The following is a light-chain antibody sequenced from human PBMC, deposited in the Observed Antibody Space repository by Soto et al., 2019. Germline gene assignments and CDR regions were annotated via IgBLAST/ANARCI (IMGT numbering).Light chain of an antibody. V-gene: IGKV3-15*01. Sequence: EIVMTQSPVTLSVSPGERATLSCRASQSVISNLVWYQQQPGQAHRLLIYGASTRATGVPVRFSGSGSGTEFTLTISSLQSEDFAVYYCQQYNNWPTSGEGTRLDI. CDR2: GAS. CDR1: QSVISN. CDR3: QQYNNWPT. J-gene: IGKJ5*01.